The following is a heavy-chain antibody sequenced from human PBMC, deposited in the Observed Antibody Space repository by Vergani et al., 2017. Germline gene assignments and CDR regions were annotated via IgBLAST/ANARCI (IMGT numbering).Heavy chain of an antibody. CDR1: GGSFSGYY. J-gene: IGHJ4*02. Sequence: QVQLQQWGAGLLKPSETLSLTCAVYGGSFSGYYWSWIRQPPGKGLEWIGEINHSGSTNYNPSLKSRVTISVDTSKNQFSLKLSSVTAADTAVYYCARGFGYSYGLGXFDYWGQGTLVTVSS. V-gene: IGHV4-34*01. D-gene: IGHD5-18*01. CDR3: ARGFGYSYGLGXFDY. CDR2: INHSGST.